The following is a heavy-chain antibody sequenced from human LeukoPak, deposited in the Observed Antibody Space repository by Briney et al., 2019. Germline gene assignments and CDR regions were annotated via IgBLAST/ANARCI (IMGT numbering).Heavy chain of an antibody. CDR2: ISSNGGST. CDR1: GFTFSSYA. Sequence: PGGSLRLSCAASGFTFSSYAMHWVRQAPGKGLEYVSAISSNGGSTYYANSVKGRFTISRDNSKNTLYLQMGSLRAEDMAVYYCARGDGVDYWGQGTLVTVSS. V-gene: IGHV3-64*01. CDR3: ARGDGVDY. J-gene: IGHJ4*02. D-gene: IGHD2-21*02.